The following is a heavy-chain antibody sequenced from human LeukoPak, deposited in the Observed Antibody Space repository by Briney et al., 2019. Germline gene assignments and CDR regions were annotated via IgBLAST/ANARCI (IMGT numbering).Heavy chain of an antibody. CDR2: INPNSGGT. V-gene: IGHV1-2*04. Sequence: GASVKVSCKASGYTFTGYYMHWVRQAPGQGLEWMGWINPNSGGTNYAQKFQGWVTMTRDTSISTTYMELSRLRSDDTAVYYCARETGEPQELSGYAYAYWGQGTLVTVSS. J-gene: IGHJ4*02. CDR3: ARETGEPQELSGYAYAY. D-gene: IGHD5-12*01. CDR1: GYTFTGYY.